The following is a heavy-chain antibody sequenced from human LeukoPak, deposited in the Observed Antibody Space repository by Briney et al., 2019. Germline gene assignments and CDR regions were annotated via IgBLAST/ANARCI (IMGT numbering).Heavy chain of an antibody. Sequence: PGGSLRLSCAASGFDFSAYEMNWVRQAPGKGLEWVSYIAGSDSTIYYADSVKGRFTISRDNAKNSLYLQMNNLRAEDTALYYCTTLGYHLDSWGQGTLVTVSS. CDR2: IAGSDSTI. CDR1: GFDFSAYE. J-gene: IGHJ4*02. V-gene: IGHV3-48*03. D-gene: IGHD1-14*01. CDR3: TTLGYHLDS.